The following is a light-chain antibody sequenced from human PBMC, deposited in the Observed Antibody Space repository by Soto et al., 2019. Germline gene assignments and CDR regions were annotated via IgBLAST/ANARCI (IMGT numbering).Light chain of an antibody. CDR1: QSVSSSY. CDR3: QQYDSSPRT. J-gene: IGKJ1*01. CDR2: RTS. V-gene: IGKV3-20*01. Sequence: EIGVAQSPGTLSFSPGERATLSCRASQSVSSSYLAWYQQKPGQAPRLLIYRTSNRATGIPDRFSGSGSGTDFTLTISRLEPEDFAVYWCQQYDSSPRTFGQGTKVDIK.